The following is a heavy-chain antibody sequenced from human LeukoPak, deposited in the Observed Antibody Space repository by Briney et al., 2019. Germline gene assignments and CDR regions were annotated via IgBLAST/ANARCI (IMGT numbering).Heavy chain of an antibody. D-gene: IGHD2-2*01. CDR2: IIPILGIA. Sequence: ASVKVSCKASGGTFSSYAISWVRQAPGQGLEWMGRIIPILGIANYAQKFQGRVTITADKSTSTAYMELSSLRSEDTAVYYCATFPQLLRDPYGMDVWGQGTTVTVSS. V-gene: IGHV1-69*04. J-gene: IGHJ6*02. CDR1: GGTFSSYA. CDR3: ATFPQLLRDPYGMDV.